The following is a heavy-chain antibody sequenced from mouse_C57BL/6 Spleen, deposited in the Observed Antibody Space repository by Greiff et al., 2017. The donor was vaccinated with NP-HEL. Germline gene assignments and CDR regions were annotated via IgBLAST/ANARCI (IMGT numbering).Heavy chain of an antibody. D-gene: IGHD1-1*01. CDR3: ARSITTVVEGFAY. CDR2: IHPNSGST. CDR1: GYTFTSYW. Sequence: VQLQQPGAELVKPGASVKLSCKASGYTFTSYWMHWVKQRPGQGLAWIGMIHPNSGSTNYNEKFKSKATLTVDKSSSTAYMQLSSLTSEDSAVYYCARSITTVVEGFAYWGQGTLVTVSA. V-gene: IGHV1-64*01. J-gene: IGHJ3*01.